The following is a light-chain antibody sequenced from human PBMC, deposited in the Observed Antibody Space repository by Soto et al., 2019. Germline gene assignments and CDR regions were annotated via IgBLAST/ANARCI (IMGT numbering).Light chain of an antibody. J-gene: IGLJ1*01. CDR1: SSDVGNYNL. CDR3: CSYAGDSYV. Sequence: QSVLTQAASLSGSPGPSITISCTGTSSDVGNYNLVSWYQQHPGKAPKLMIYDVSKRPSGVSNRFSGSKSGNTASLTISGLQADDEADYYCCSYAGDSYVFGTGTKVTVL. V-gene: IGLV2-23*02. CDR2: DVS.